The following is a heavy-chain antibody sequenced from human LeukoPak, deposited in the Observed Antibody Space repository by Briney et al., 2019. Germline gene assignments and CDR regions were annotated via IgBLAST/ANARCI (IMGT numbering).Heavy chain of an antibody. CDR3: ARDGEWELRDAFDI. J-gene: IGHJ3*02. D-gene: IGHD1-26*01. CDR2: IYYSGST. CDR1: GGSISSGDYY. Sequence: SQTLSLTCTVSGGSISSGDYYWSWIRQPPGKGLEWIGYIYYSGSTYYNPSLKSRVTISVDTSKNQFSLKLSSVTAADTAVYYCARDGEWELRDAFDIWGQGTMVTVSS. V-gene: IGHV4-30-4*08.